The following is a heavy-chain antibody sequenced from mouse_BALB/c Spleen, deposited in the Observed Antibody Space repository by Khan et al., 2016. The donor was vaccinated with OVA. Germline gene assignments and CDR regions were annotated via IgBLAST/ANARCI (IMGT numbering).Heavy chain of an antibody. D-gene: IGHD2-1*01. CDR3: ARECNYYFDC. Sequence: VQLKESGPELEKPGASVKISCKASGYSFTGYNMNWVKQSNGKSLEWIGNIDPSFGDTSYNQRFKGKATLTVDKSSSTAYMQLKSLTADDSAVYYCARECNYYFDCWGQGTTLTVSS. V-gene: IGHV1-39*01. J-gene: IGHJ2*01. CDR1: GYSFTGYN. CDR2: IDPSFGDT.